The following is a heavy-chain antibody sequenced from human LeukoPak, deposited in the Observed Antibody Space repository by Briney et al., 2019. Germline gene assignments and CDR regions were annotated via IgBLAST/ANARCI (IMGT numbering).Heavy chain of an antibody. Sequence: SETLSLTCTVSGGSIRSEYWSWIRQPPGKGLEWLGYIYYSGSTYYNPSLKSRVTISVDTSKNQFSLKLSSVTAADTAVYYCATSSGNYYYWGQGTLVTVSS. D-gene: IGHD1-26*01. CDR2: IYYSGST. J-gene: IGHJ4*02. V-gene: IGHV4-59*04. CDR1: GGSIRSEY. CDR3: ATSSGNYYY.